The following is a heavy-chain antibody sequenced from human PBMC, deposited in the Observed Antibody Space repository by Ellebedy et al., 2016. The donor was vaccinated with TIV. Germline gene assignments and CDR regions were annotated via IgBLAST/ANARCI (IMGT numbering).Heavy chain of an antibody. J-gene: IGHJ4*02. V-gene: IGHV3-7*01. D-gene: IGHD2-2*01. CDR2: INQEGSDK. CDR3: ARGGATSSRYWRN. Sequence: GESLKISCAASEFAFETDWMTWVRQAPGKGQEWVANINQEGSDKSYVDSVKGRFTISRDNAKSSLYLQMNSLRAEDTAVYYCARGGATSSRYWRNWGQGALVTVSS. CDR1: EFAFETDW.